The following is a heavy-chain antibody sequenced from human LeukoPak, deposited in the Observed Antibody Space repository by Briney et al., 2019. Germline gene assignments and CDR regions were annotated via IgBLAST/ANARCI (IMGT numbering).Heavy chain of an antibody. D-gene: IGHD2-21*02. CDR1: GFTFSTYW. CDR3: ARGMYGDAVGMDV. V-gene: IGHV3-74*01. Sequence: GGSLRLSCAASGFTFSTYWMYWVRQAPGKGLMWVSRMNSDGSAIRYADSVKGRFTISRDNAKNTLYLQMNSLRVEDTAVCYCARGMYGDAVGMDVWGQGTTVTVSS. J-gene: IGHJ6*02. CDR2: MNSDGSAI.